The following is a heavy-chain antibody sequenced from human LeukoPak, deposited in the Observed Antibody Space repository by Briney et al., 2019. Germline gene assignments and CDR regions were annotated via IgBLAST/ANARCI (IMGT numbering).Heavy chain of an antibody. CDR2: ISNTGTSR. J-gene: IGHJ4*02. V-gene: IGHV3-48*01. Sequence: PGGSLTLSCAASAFTFSTYTMNWVSQAPGKGLEWVSYISNTGTSRYCADAVKGLFTISRDNAKNSLYLQMSSLRAEDTAVYYCAKDLAYWGQGTLVTVSS. CDR3: AKDLAY. CDR1: AFTFSTYT.